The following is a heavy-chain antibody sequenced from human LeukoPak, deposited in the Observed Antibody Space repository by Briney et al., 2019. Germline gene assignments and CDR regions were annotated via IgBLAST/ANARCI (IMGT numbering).Heavy chain of an antibody. CDR3: ARGAGYYGSSGYRPTHFDY. CDR1: GFTVSSNY. D-gene: IGHD3-22*01. Sequence: GGSLRLSCAASGFTVSSNYMSWVRQAPGKGLEWVSVIYSGGSTYYADSVKGRFTISRDNSKNTLYLQMNSLRAEDTAVYYCARGAGYYGSSGYRPTHFDYWGQGTLVTVSS. V-gene: IGHV3-66*01. J-gene: IGHJ4*02. CDR2: IYSGGST.